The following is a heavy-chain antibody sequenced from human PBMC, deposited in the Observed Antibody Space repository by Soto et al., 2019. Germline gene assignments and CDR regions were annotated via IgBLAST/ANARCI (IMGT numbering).Heavy chain of an antibody. J-gene: IGHJ4*02. CDR1: GYTFTGFY. D-gene: IGHD1-26*01. V-gene: IGHV1-2*06. Sequence: ASVKVSCKASGYTFTGFYMHWVRQAPGQGLEWMGRINPDSGDTDHAEKFQGRVTMTRDTSISTAYMELTRLTSDDTAVYHCAISVGAPDPHRAFDYWGQGTPVTVS. CDR3: AISVGAPDPHRAFDY. CDR2: INPDSGDT.